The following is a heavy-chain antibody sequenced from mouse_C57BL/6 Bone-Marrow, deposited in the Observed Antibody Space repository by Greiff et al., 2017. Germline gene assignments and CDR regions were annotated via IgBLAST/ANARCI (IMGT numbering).Heavy chain of an antibody. Sequence: QVQLQQPGAELVRPGSSVKLSCKASGYTFTSYWMDWVKQRPGQGLEWIGNIYPSDSETHYNQKFKDKATLTVDKSSSTAYMQLSSLTSEDSAVYYCARERVYSNYFDYWGQGTTLTVSS. CDR2: IYPSDSET. CDR1: GYTFTSYW. CDR3: ARERVYSNYFDY. D-gene: IGHD2-5*01. V-gene: IGHV1-61*01. J-gene: IGHJ2*01.